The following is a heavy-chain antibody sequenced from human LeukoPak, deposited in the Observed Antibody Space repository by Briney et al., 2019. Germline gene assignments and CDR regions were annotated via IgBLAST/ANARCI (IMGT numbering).Heavy chain of an antibody. CDR1: GFTFSSYA. CDR3: ARVRYGELDV. V-gene: IGHV3-23*01. Sequence: GGSLRLPCAASGFTFSSYAMSWVRQAPGKGLEWVSSMSGSGGSTYYADSVKGRFTISRDDSKNTLYLQMNSLRAEDTAVYYCARVRYGELDVWGQGTTVTVSS. J-gene: IGHJ6*02. D-gene: IGHD4-17*01. CDR2: MSGSGGST.